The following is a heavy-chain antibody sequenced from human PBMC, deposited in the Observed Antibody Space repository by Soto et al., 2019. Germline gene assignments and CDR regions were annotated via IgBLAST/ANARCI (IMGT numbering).Heavy chain of an antibody. CDR1: GGSISNGDW. CDR3: ARDKGSNHGD. V-gene: IGHV4-4*02. D-gene: IGHD6-13*01. Sequence: QVQLQESGPGLVRPSGTVSLTCAVSGGSISNGDWWSWVRQPPGKGLEWIGEIHHRGSTNYNPSLKSRVSMSVVPSKNLFSLTLNDVTAADPAFYDCARDKGSNHGDWGQGNRVYASP. J-gene: IGHJ4*02. CDR2: IHHRGST.